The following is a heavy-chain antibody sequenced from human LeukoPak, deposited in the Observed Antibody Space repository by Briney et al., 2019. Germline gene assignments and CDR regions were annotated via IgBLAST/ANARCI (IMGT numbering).Heavy chain of an antibody. CDR2: INAVSGDT. Sequence: ASVKVSCKASGYTFTGYYSHWMRQVPGRGLEWMGWINAVSGDTNYAQQFQGRLTMTRDTSISTAYMELSGLTSDDSALYYRAKDLQGSTAIPHEYYFYFWGQGSQVTVSS. V-gene: IGHV1-2*02. D-gene: IGHD2-2*02. CDR1: GYTFTGYY. J-gene: IGHJ4*02. CDR3: AKDLQGSTAIPHEYYFYF.